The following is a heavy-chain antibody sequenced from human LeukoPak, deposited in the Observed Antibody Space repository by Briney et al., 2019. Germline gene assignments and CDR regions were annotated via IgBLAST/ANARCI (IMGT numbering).Heavy chain of an antibody. CDR2: IIPIFGTA. J-gene: IGHJ3*02. CDR3: ARALPEGYYDSSGYYFAFDI. D-gene: IGHD3-22*01. Sequence: ASVKVSCKASGGTFSSYAISWVRQAPGQGLEWMGRIIPIFGTANYAQKFQGRVTITTDESTSTAYMELSSLRSEDTAVYYCARALPEGYYDSSGYYFAFDIWGQGTMVTVSS. V-gene: IGHV1-69*05. CDR1: GGTFSSYA.